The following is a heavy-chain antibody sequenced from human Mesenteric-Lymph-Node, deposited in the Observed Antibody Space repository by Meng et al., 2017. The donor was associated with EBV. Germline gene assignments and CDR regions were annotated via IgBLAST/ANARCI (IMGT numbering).Heavy chain of an antibody. CDR2: ISSSGSS. CDR3: GRDHQGGLDP. J-gene: IGHJ5*02. Sequence: QVQLQESGPGLVKPSQTLSLTCTGSGGSISRGIYYWTWIRQPPGKGLEWIGYISSSGSSYYNPSLKSRVIISHDSSKNQFSLHLNSVTAADTAVYYCGRDHQGGLDPWGQGILVTVSS. D-gene: IGHD2-15*01. CDR1: GGSISRGIYY. V-gene: IGHV4-30-4*01.